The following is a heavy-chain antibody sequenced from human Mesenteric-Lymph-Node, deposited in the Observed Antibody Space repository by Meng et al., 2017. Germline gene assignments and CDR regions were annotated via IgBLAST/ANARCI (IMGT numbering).Heavy chain of an antibody. CDR2: IDNDGTSA. V-gene: IGHV3-74*01. D-gene: IGHD7-27*01. CDR3: ARELGFAGY. J-gene: IGHJ4*02. CDR1: GFTFSSYW. Sequence: VRLVEFGGGVVKPGGSLRLSCAASGFTFSSYWMHWVRQVPGKGLVWVSRIDNDGTSAIYADSVKGRFTTSRDNAKNVLYLQMNSLRAEDTAVYYCARELGFAGYWGQGTLVTVSS.